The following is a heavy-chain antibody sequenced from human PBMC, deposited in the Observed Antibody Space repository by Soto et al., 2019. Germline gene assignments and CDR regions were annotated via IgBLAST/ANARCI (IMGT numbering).Heavy chain of an antibody. Sequence: GGSLRLSCAASGFTFSSYAMHWVRRAPGKGREGVAVKSYDGSNKNYADSVKGRLTISRDNSKNTLYLQMNSLRAEDTAVYYCAREGYCSGGSCYSQTNWFDPWGQGTLVTVSS. CDR3: AREGYCSGGSCYSQTNWFDP. J-gene: IGHJ5*02. CDR1: GFTFSSYA. V-gene: IGHV3-30-3*01. CDR2: KSYDGSNK. D-gene: IGHD2-15*01.